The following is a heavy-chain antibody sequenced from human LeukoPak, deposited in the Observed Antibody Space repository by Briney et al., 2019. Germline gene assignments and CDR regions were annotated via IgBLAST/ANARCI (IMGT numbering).Heavy chain of an antibody. CDR3: AKGSAVADIYFDY. V-gene: IGHV3-23*01. CDR1: GFTFRSYA. CDR2: MSASDAGT. Sequence: PGGSLRLSCAAAGFTFRSYAMNWVRQGPGKGLEWVSTMSASDAGTYYADSVKGRLTISRDNSKNTLYLQMNSLKAEDTAVYYCAKGSAVADIYFDYWGQGTLVTVSS. D-gene: IGHD6-19*01. J-gene: IGHJ4*02.